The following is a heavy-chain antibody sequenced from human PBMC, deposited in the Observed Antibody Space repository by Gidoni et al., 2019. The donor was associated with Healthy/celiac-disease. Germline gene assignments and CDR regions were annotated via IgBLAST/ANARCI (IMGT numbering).Heavy chain of an antibody. V-gene: IGHV4-39*01. CDR1: GGSLSSSSSY. J-gene: IGHJ5*02. D-gene: IGHD2-2*01. CDR3: ARHGHCSSTSCYGWVDNWFDP. CDR2: IYYSGST. Sequence: QLQLQESGQGLVKPSETLSLTCTVSGGSLSSSSSYWGWIRQPPGKGLEWLGSIYYSGSTYYNPSLKSRVTISVDTSKNQFSLKLSSVTAADTAVYYCARHGHCSSTSCYGWVDNWFDPWGQGTLVTVSS.